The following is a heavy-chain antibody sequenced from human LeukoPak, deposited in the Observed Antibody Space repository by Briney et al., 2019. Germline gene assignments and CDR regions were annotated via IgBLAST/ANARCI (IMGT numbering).Heavy chain of an antibody. D-gene: IGHD3-10*01. Sequence: SETLSLTCAVYGGSFSGYYWSWIRQPPGKGLEWIGEINHSGSTNYNPSLKSRVTISVDTSENQFSLKLSSVTAADTAVYYCARMVRGVIYWGQGTLVTVSS. CDR1: GGSFSGYY. CDR3: ARMVRGVIY. CDR2: INHSGST. J-gene: IGHJ4*02. V-gene: IGHV4-34*01.